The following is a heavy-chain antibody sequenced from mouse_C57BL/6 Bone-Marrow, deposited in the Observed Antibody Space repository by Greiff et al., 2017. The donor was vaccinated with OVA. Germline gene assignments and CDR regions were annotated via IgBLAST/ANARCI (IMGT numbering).Heavy chain of an antibody. CDR3: ARGDSTVVEDYAMDY. CDR1: GYTFTSYW. CDR2: IDPSDSYT. Sequence: QVQLKQPGAELVMPGASVKLSCKASGYTFTSYWMHWVKQRPGQGLEWIGEIDPSDSYTNYNQKFKGKSTLTVDKSSSTAYMQLSSLTSEDSAVYYCARGDSTVVEDYAMDYWGQGTSVTVSS. J-gene: IGHJ4*01. V-gene: IGHV1-69*01. D-gene: IGHD1-1*01.